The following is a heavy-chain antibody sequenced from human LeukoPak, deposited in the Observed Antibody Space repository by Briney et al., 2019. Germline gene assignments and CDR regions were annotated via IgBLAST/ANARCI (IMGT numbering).Heavy chain of an antibody. CDR1: GGSISRSNW. Sequence: PSGTLSLTCAVSGGSISRSNWWSWVRQPPGKGLEWIGEIYHSGSTNYNPSLKSRVTISVDKSKNQFSLKLSSVTAADTAVYYCARESRRIAAAGPSYYMDVWGRGTTVTVSS. CDR2: IYHSGST. CDR3: ARESRRIAAAGPSYYMDV. D-gene: IGHD6-13*01. J-gene: IGHJ6*03. V-gene: IGHV4-4*02.